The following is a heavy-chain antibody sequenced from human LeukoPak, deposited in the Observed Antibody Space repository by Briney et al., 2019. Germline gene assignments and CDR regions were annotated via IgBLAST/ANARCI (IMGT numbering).Heavy chain of an antibody. CDR2: ISAYNGNT. J-gene: IGHJ5*02. Sequence: ASVKVSCKASGYTFTSYGISWVRQAPGQGLEWMGWISAYNGNTNYAQKLQGRVTMTTDTSTSTAYMELRSLRSDDTAVYYCARDQGGYCSSTSCPDTLNWFDPWGQRTLVTVSS. D-gene: IGHD2-2*01. CDR1: GYTFTSYG. CDR3: ARDQGGYCSSTSCPDTLNWFDP. V-gene: IGHV1-18*01.